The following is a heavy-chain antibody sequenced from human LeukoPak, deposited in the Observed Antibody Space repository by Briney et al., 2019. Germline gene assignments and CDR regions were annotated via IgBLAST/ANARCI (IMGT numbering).Heavy chain of an antibody. Sequence: SETLSLTCTVSGDSISSYHWSWIRQPPGKGLEWIGHTYYTGSTNYNPSLKSRVTISLDTSKNQFSLKLSSVTAADTAVYYCTRSLGVVIHGGMDVWGQGTTVTVSS. CDR2: TYYTGST. V-gene: IGHV4-59*01. CDR1: GDSISSYH. J-gene: IGHJ6*02. D-gene: IGHD3-3*01. CDR3: TRSLGVVIHGGMDV.